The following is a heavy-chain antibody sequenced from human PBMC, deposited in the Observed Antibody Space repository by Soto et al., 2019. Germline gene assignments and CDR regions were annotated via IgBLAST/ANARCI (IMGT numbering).Heavy chain of an antibody. V-gene: IGHV4-31*03. CDR2: IYYSGST. J-gene: IGHJ4*02. D-gene: IGHD1-20*01. Sequence: SETLSLTCTVSGGSISSGGYYWSWIRQHPGKGLEWIGYIYYSGSTYYNQSLKSRVTISVDTSKNQFSLKLSSVTAADTAVYYCARDQNNWNESGFDYWGQGTLVTVSS. CDR3: ARDQNNWNESGFDY. CDR1: GGSISSGGYY.